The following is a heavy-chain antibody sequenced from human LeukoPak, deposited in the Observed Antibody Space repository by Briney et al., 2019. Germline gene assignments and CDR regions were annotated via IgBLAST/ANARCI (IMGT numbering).Heavy chain of an antibody. J-gene: IGHJ4*02. D-gene: IGHD6-19*01. V-gene: IGHV1-18*01. Sequence: ASVKVSCKASGYTFTSYGISWVRQAPGQGLEWMGWISAYNGNTNYAQKLQGRVTMTTDTSTSTAYMELRSLRSDDTAVYYCARDKSSGWYRTKVYYFDYWGQGTLVTVSS. CDR3: ARDKSSGWYRTKVYYFDY. CDR2: ISAYNGNT. CDR1: GYTFTSYG.